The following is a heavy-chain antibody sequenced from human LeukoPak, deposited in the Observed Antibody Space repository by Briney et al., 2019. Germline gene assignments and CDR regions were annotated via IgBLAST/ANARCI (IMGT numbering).Heavy chain of an antibody. CDR2: INHSGST. J-gene: IGHJ5*02. CDR3: ARGQVTIYTFDP. V-gene: IGHV4-34*01. Sequence: SETLSLTCAVYGGSFSGYYWSWIRQPPGKGLEWIGEINHSGSTNYNPSLKSQVTISVDTSKNQFSLKLSSVTAADTAVYYCARGQVTIYTFDPWGQGTLVTVSS. CDR1: GGSFSGYY. D-gene: IGHD3-3*01.